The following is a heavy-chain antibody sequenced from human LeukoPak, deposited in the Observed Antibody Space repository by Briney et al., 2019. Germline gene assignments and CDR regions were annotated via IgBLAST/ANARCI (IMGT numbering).Heavy chain of an antibody. CDR3: ARASGEGFRFDP. CDR2: IYYSGNT. V-gene: IGHV4-59*01. J-gene: IGHJ5*02. D-gene: IGHD4-17*01. CDR1: GGSITSYY. Sequence: PSETLSLTCTVSGGSITSYYWSWIRQPPGKGREWVGYIYYSGNTNYNPSLKRRVTISVDTSKNQFSLELSSVTAADTAVYYCARASGEGFRFDPWGQGTLVTVSS.